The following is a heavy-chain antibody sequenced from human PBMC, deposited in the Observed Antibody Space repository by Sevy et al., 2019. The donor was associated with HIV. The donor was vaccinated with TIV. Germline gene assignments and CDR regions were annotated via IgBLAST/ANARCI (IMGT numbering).Heavy chain of an antibody. CDR1: GGSMSNSNW. J-gene: IGHJ6*02. D-gene: IGHD6-19*01. CDR3: AREGTARGAGTGGMDV. V-gene: IGHV4-4*02. CDR2: IHHSGST. Sequence: SETLSLTCAVSGGSMSNSNWWSWVRQAPGKGLEWIGEIHHSGSTNYNPSLKSRVTIAGDKSKNQFSLKLRSVTAADTAVYYCAREGTARGAGTGGMDVWGQGSTVTVSS.